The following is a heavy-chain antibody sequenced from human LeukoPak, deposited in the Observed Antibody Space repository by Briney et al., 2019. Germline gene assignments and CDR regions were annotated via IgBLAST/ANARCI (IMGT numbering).Heavy chain of an antibody. Sequence: PSQTLSLTCTVSGGSISSGGYYWSWIRQHPGRGLEWIGYIYYSGSTYYNPSLKSRVTISVDTSKNQFSLKLSSVTAADTAVYYCASGAGFGEPRLDYWGQGTLVTVSS. CDR1: GGSISSGGYY. CDR2: IYYSGST. D-gene: IGHD3-10*01. J-gene: IGHJ4*02. CDR3: ASGAGFGEPRLDY. V-gene: IGHV4-31*03.